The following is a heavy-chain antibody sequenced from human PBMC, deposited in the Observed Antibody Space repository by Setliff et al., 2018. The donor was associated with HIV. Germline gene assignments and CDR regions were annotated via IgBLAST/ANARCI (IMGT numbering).Heavy chain of an antibody. J-gene: IGHJ6*03. V-gene: IGHV3-30*04. CDR1: GFIFSNYA. Sequence: GGSLRLSCAASGFIFSNYAMQWVRQAPGKGLEWVAAITSDGSNEYYADSVKGRFTISRDNSKNTLYLQMNSLRVEDTAVYYCARAGPVGNYYYYMDVWGKGTTVTVSS. D-gene: IGHD3-10*01. CDR2: ITSDGSNE. CDR3: ARAGPVGNYYYYMDV.